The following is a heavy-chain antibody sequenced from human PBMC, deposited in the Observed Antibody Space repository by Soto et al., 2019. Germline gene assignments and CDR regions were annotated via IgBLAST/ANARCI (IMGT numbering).Heavy chain of an antibody. D-gene: IGHD6-13*01. Sequence: ASVKVSFKASGYTFTSYYMHWVRQALGQGLEWMGIINPSGGSTSYAQKFQGRVTMTRDTSTSTVYMELSSLRSEDTAVYYCARAVAAAGDAFDIWGQGTMVTVSS. V-gene: IGHV1-46*03. J-gene: IGHJ3*02. CDR1: GYTFTSYY. CDR3: ARAVAAAGDAFDI. CDR2: INPSGGST.